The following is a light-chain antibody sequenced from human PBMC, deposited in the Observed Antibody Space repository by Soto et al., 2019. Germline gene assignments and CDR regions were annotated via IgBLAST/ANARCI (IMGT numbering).Light chain of an antibody. CDR2: EVS. J-gene: IGLJ1*01. CDR3: SSYATTDIRV. CDR1: SSDVGGYNY. Sequence: QSVLTQPASVSGSPGQSITISCTGTSSDVGGYNYVSWYQQHPGKAPKLMIYEVSNRPSGVSNRFSGSKSGNTAALTISGLQAEDEADYYRSSYATTDIRVFGTGTKVTVL. V-gene: IGLV2-14*01.